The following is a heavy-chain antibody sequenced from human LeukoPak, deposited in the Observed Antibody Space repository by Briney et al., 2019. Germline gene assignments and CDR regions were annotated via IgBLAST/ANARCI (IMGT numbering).Heavy chain of an antibody. V-gene: IGHV1-2*02. CDR3: ARDSEDCSGGSCPGY. CDR1: GYTFTGYY. CDR2: INPNSGGT. J-gene: IGHJ4*02. Sequence: ASVKVSCKASGYTFTGYYMHWVRQAPGQGLEWMGWINPNSGGTNYAQKLQGRVTMTTDTSTSTAYMELRSLRSDDTAVYYCARDSEDCSGGSCPGYWGQGTLVTVSS. D-gene: IGHD2-15*01.